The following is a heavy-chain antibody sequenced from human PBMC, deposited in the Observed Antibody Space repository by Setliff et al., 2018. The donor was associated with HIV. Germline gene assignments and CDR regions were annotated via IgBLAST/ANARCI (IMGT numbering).Heavy chain of an antibody. CDR1: GYTFTNYA. Sequence: ASVKVSCKASGYTFTNYAMHWVRQAPGQRLEWMGWIDAGNRNTEYSQEFQGRVNLTRDTSASTAYMELSSLRSEDMAVYYCARPRYTYGTPPAFDIWGRGTVVTVSS. V-gene: IGHV1-3*03. CDR3: ARPRYTYGTPPAFDI. D-gene: IGHD5-18*01. CDR2: IDAGNRNT. J-gene: IGHJ3*02.